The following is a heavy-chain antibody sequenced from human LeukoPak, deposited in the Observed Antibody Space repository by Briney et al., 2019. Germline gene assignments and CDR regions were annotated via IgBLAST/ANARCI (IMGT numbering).Heavy chain of an antibody. D-gene: IGHD1-14*01. V-gene: IGHV1-8*01. J-gene: IGHJ5*02. CDR3: VRDAEGAGISVNFWFDP. Sequence: ASVKVSCKASGFTFTRYDINWVRQASGQGLEWMGWMNPNNGNTGYARKFQGRVTMTRDTYTSTAYMELRGLRPEDTAVYYCVRDAEGAGISVNFWFDPWGQGTLVTVSS. CDR2: MNPNNGNT. CDR1: GFTFTRYD.